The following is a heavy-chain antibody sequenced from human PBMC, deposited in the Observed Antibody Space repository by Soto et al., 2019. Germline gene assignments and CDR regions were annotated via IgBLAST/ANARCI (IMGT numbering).Heavy chain of an antibody. D-gene: IGHD1-26*01. CDR3: AKARRVSGSYCFCGMDV. CDR2: ISGSGGST. Sequence: GGSLRLSCAASGFTFSSYAMSWVRQAPGKGLEWVSAISGSGGSTYYADSVKGRFTISRDNSKNTLYLQMNSLRAEDTGVYYCAKARRVSGSYCFCGMDVWGRGTTVTVSS. V-gene: IGHV3-23*01. CDR1: GFTFSSYA. J-gene: IGHJ6*02.